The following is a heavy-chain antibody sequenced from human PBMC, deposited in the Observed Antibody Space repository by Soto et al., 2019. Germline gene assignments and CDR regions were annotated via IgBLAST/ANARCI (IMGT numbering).Heavy chain of an antibody. D-gene: IGHD3-10*01. Sequence: QVQVVESGGGVVQPGSSLRLSCAASGFTFSDYAIHWVRQAPGKGLEWVAVVSHDGVNEYYADSVKGRFTISRDNSRNTLYLQMSSLSAEDTAVYYCARGSAGHYNSGTLLDWGKGTLVTVS. J-gene: IGHJ4*02. CDR1: GFTFSDYA. CDR3: ARGSAGHYNSGTLLD. V-gene: IGHV3-30-3*01. CDR2: VSHDGVNE.